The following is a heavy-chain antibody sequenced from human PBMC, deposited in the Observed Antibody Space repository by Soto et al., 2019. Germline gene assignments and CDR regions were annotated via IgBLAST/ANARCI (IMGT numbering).Heavy chain of an antibody. Sequence: GESLKISCKGSGYSFTSYWIGWVRQMPGKGLEWMGIIYPGDSDTRYSPSFQGQVTISADKSISTAYLQWSSLKASDTAMYYCARLEYSSVNYYYYGMDVWGQGTTVTVSS. CDR3: ARLEYSSVNYYYYGMDV. D-gene: IGHD6-6*01. V-gene: IGHV5-51*01. J-gene: IGHJ6*02. CDR2: IYPGDSDT. CDR1: GYSFTSYW.